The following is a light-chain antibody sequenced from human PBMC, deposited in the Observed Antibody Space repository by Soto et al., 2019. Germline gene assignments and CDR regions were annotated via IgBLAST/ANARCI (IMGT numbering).Light chain of an antibody. J-gene: IGLJ2*01. CDR3: SSYTTSTTVV. Sequence: QSALTQRASVSGSPGQSITISCTGTSSDVGGYNYVSWYQQHPGKAPKLMISQVSNRPSGVSNRFSGSKSGNTASLTISGLQAEDEDDYYCSSYTTSTTVVFGGGTKLTVL. V-gene: IGLV2-14*01. CDR1: SSDVGGYNY. CDR2: QVS.